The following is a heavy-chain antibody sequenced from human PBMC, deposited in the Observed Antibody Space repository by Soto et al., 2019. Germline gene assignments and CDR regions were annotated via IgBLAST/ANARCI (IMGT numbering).Heavy chain of an antibody. J-gene: IGHJ4*02. D-gene: IGHD1-26*01. CDR3: AKAPKRIVAASLDF. Sequence: PGGSLRLSCATSGFSFTSFAMTWVRQAPGKGLEWVSGVSASSSSTYYADSVKGRFTISRDISKNTLYLQMNSLRAEDTAVEYCAKAPKRIVAASLDFWGQGTPVTVS. CDR2: VSASSSST. V-gene: IGHV3-23*01. CDR1: GFSFTSFA.